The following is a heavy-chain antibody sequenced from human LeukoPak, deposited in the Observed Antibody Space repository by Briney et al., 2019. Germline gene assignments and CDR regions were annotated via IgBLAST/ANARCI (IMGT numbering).Heavy chain of an antibody. CDR1: GFSFTTYG. V-gene: IGHV3-30*02. CDR3: AKENGGSYRCVEK. J-gene: IGHJ4*02. CDR2: IRYDGIRE. Sequence: PGGSLRLSCAASGFSFTTYGMHWVRQAPGKGLEWVAFIRYDGIREHYADSVRGRFTISGDISKNTLYLQMNSLRPEDTAVYYCAKENGGSYRCVEKWGQGTLVTVSS. D-gene: IGHD6-25*01.